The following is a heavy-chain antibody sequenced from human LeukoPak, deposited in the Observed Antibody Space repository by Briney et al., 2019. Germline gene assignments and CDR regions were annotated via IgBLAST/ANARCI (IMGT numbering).Heavy chain of an antibody. J-gene: IGHJ4*02. CDR3: ASSSGYKKGFDY. V-gene: IGHV5-51*01. D-gene: IGHD3-22*01. Sequence: GESLQISFKGSGYSFTSYWIGWGRRMPGKGLGWMGIIYPGDSDTRYSPSFQGQVTISADKSISTAYLQWSSLKASDTAMYYCASSSGYKKGFDYWGQGTLVTVSS. CDR2: IYPGDSDT. CDR1: GYSFTSYW.